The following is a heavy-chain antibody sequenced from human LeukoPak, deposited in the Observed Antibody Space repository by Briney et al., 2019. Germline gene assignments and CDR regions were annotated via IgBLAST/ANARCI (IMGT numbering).Heavy chain of an antibody. CDR3: ARGRRIAVAGTGWFDP. V-gene: IGHV4-34*01. CDR2: INHSGST. CDR1: GGSFSGYY. D-gene: IGHD6-19*01. Sequence: SETLSLTCAVYGGSFSGYYWSWIRQPPGKGLEWIGEINHSGSTNYNPSLKSRVTISVDTSKNQSSLKLSSVTAADTAVYYCARGRRIAVAGTGWFDPWGQGTLVTVSS. J-gene: IGHJ5*02.